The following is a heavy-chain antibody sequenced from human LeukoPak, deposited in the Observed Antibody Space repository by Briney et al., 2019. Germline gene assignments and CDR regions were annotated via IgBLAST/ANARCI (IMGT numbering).Heavy chain of an antibody. CDR1: GGTFSSYA. D-gene: IGHD3-3*01. CDR2: IIPIFGTA. V-gene: IGHV1-69*05. J-gene: IGHJ5*02. CDR3: ARGSTAFGSLESSWEWLDP. Sequence: SVKVSCKASGGTFSSYAISWVRQAPGQGLEWMGGIIPIFGTANYAQKFQGRVTITTDESTSTAYMELSSLRSEDTAVYYCARGSTAFGSLESSWEWLDPWGQGTLVTVSS.